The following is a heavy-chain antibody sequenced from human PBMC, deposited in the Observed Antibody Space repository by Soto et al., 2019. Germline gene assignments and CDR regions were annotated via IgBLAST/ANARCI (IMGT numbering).Heavy chain of an antibody. CDR2: ISSSGSTI. CDR3: ARVKYSSGYVSFMDV. D-gene: IGHD5-12*01. Sequence: GGSLRLSCAASGFTFSDYYMSWIRQAPGKGLEWVSYISSSGSTIYYADSVKGRFTISRDNAKNSLYLQMNSLRAEDTAVYYFARVKYSSGYVSFMDVWGKGSTVTVSS. CDR1: GFTFSDYY. V-gene: IGHV3-11*01. J-gene: IGHJ6*03.